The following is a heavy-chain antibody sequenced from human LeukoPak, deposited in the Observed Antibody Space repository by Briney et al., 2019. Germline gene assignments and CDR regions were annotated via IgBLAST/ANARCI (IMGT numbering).Heavy chain of an antibody. J-gene: IGHJ2*01. Sequence: PSETLSLTCTVSGGSISSYYWSWIRQPPGKGLEWIGYIYYSGSTNYNPSLKSRVTISVDTSKNQFSLKLSSVTAADTAVYYCARGQFTFWYFDLWGRGTLVTVSS. CDR1: GGSISSYY. V-gene: IGHV4-59*12. D-gene: IGHD3-16*01. CDR2: IYYSGST. CDR3: ARGQFTFWYFDL.